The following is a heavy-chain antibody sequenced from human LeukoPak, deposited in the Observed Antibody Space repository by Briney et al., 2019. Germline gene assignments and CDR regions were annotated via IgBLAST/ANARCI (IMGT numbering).Heavy chain of an antibody. CDR1: GYTFTSYG. J-gene: IGHJ3*02. D-gene: IGHD6-13*01. Sequence: ASVKVSCKASGYTFTSYGISWVRQAPGQGLEWMGWINPNSGGTNYAQKFQGCVTMTRDTSISTAYMELSRLRSDDTAVYYCARGGVYESFDIWGQGTMVTVSS. V-gene: IGHV1-2*04. CDR2: INPNSGGT. CDR3: ARGGVYESFDI.